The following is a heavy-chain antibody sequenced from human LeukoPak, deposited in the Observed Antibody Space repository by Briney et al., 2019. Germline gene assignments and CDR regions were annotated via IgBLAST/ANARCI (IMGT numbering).Heavy chain of an antibody. J-gene: IGHJ5*02. Sequence: SETLSLTCAVYGGSFSGYYWSWIRQPPGKGLEWIGEINHSGSTNYNPSLKSRVTISVDTSKNQFSLKLSSVTAADTAVYYCARGLLWFGPQLSRDWFDPWGQGTLVTVSS. CDR3: ARGLLWFGPQLSRDWFDP. CDR1: GGSFSGYY. V-gene: IGHV4-34*01. D-gene: IGHD3-10*01. CDR2: INHSGST.